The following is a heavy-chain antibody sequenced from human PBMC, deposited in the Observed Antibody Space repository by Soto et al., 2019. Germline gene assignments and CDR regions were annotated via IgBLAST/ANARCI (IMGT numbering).Heavy chain of an antibody. Sequence: GESLKISCKTSGYIFTTYWIGWVRQMPGKGLEWMGIIYPGDYDTRYRPSFQGQVSILVDKSISTAYLQWDSLKALDIAMYDCASPGVLHLGGWGQGTLVTVSS. CDR3: ASPGVLHLGG. D-gene: IGHD2-15*01. CDR1: GYIFTTYW. J-gene: IGHJ4*02. V-gene: IGHV5-51*01. CDR2: IYPGDYDT.